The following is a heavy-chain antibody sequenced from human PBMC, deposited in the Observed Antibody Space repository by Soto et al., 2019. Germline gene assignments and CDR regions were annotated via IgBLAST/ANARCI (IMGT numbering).Heavy chain of an antibody. J-gene: IGHJ3*02. CDR2: IIPNYEAA. CDR3: ARYWNAGTLYGAFDI. V-gene: IGHV1-69*06. D-gene: IGHD4-17*01. CDR1: GGSFNNFV. Sequence: QVQLAQSGAEVRKPGSSVKVSCEASGGSFNNFVISWLRQAPGQGLVWMGGIIPNYEAANYAQKFRGRLTITADKATNTAYMELNSLRPEDTATYFCARYWNAGTLYGAFDIWGQGTTVIVS.